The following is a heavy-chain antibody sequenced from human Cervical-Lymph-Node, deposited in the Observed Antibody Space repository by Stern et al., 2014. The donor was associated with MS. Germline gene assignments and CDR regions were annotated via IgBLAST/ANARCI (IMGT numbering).Heavy chain of an antibody. V-gene: IGHV3-21*06. J-gene: IGHJ4*02. CDR1: GFTISGHT. CDR3: ASGYGGV. CDR2: ITTSSNKI. D-gene: IGHD3-16*01. Sequence: EDQLVESGGGLVKPGGSLRLSCSASGFTISGHTMNWVRQSPGKGLEWLSAITTSSNKIDYAVSVKGRFTISRDNAKNSVYLQMNSLRAEDTAVYYCASGYGGVWGQGTLVTVSS.